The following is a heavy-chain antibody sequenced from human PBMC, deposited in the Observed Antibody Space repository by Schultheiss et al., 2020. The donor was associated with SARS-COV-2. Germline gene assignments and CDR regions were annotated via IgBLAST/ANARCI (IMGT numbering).Heavy chain of an antibody. Sequence: ASVKVSCKASGYTFTSYGISWVRQAPGQGLEWMGWISAYNGNTNYAQKLQGRVTMTTDTSTSTAYMELSRLRSDDTAVYYCARDIAVAGTDYWGQGTLVTVSS. CDR2: ISAYNGNT. CDR3: ARDIAVAGTDY. J-gene: IGHJ4*02. V-gene: IGHV1-18*01. D-gene: IGHD6-19*01. CDR1: GYTFTSYG.